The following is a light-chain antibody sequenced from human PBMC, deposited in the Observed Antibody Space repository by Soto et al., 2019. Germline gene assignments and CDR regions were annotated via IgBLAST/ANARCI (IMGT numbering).Light chain of an antibody. CDR2: DDS. V-gene: IGLV3-21*02. CDR3: AVWDSSRNHQV. J-gene: IGLJ3*02. Sequence: SYELTQPPSVSVAPGQTARITCGGNNFGSKSVHWYQQKPGQAPVLVVYDDSDRPSGIPERFSGSNSGNSATLAISRVEAEDEADYYCAVWDSSRNHQVFGSGTKLTVL. CDR1: NFGSKS.